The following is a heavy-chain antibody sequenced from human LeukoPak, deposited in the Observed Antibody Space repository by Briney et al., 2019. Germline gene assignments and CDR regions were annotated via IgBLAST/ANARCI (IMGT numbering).Heavy chain of an antibody. D-gene: IGHD2-15*01. CDR3: ARESLGYCSGGSCYQGACDI. J-gene: IGHJ3*02. CDR1: GGSFSGYY. Sequence: PSETLSLTCAVYGGSFSGYYWSWIRQPPGKGLEWIGEINHSGSTNYNPSLKSRVTISVDTSKNQFSLKLSSVTAADTAVYYCARESLGYCSGGSCYQGACDIWGQGTMVTVSS. CDR2: INHSGST. V-gene: IGHV4-34*01.